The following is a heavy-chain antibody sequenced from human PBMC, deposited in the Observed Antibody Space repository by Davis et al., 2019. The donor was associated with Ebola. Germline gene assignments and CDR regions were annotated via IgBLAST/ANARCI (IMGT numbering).Heavy chain of an antibody. V-gene: IGHV3-48*03. CDR3: ARRRFGYSSVGHYFDY. J-gene: IGHJ4*02. CDR1: GFTFSSYE. CDR2: ISSSGSTI. D-gene: IGHD6-19*01. Sequence: PGGSLRLSCAASGFTFSSYEMNWVRQAPGKGLEWVSYISSSGSTIYYADSVKGRFTISRDNAKNSLYLQMNSLRAEDTAVYYCARRRFGYSSVGHYFDYWGQGTLVTVSS.